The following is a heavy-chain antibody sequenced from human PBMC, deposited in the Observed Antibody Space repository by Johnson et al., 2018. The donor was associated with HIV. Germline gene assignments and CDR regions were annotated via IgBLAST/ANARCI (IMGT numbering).Heavy chain of an antibody. J-gene: IGHJ3*02. V-gene: IGHV3-66*01. CDR1: GFTFSNAW. CDR3: ARTRQGAFDI. CDR2: IYSGGTT. Sequence: VQLVESGGGLVKPGGSLRLSCAASGFTFSNAWMSWVRQAPGKGLEWVSVIYSGGTTYYADSVKGRFTISRDTSKNTLYLQMNILRAEDTAVYYCARTRQGAFDIWGQGTMVTVSS.